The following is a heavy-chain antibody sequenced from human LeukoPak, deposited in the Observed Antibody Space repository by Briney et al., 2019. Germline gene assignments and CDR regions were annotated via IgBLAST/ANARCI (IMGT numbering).Heavy chain of an antibody. CDR1: GFTFSSYE. D-gene: IGHD1-26*01. V-gene: IGHV3-48*03. CDR3: ARVGQSGSYATFDY. J-gene: IGHJ4*02. Sequence: GGSLRLSCAASGFTFSSYEMNWVRQAPGKGLEWVSYISSSGSTIYYADSVKGRFTISRDNAKNSLYLQMNSLRAEDTAVYYCARVGQSGSYATFDYWGQGTLVTVSS. CDR2: ISSSGSTI.